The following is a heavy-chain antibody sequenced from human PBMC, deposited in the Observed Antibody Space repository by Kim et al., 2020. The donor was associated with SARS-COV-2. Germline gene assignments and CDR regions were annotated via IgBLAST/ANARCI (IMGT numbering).Heavy chain of an antibody. D-gene: IGHD4-17*01. V-gene: IGHV4-30-2*04. CDR3: ARGDYGDYGGVDV. J-gene: IGHJ6*02. Sequence: YYNPSLKSRVTLSVDPTNNQFSLKMISGTAADTAIYYCARGDYGDYGGVDVWGQGTPVTVSS.